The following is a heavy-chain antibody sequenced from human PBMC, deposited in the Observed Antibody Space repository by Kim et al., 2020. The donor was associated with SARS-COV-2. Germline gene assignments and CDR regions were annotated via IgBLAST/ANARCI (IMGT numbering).Heavy chain of an antibody. Sequence: SETLSLTCAVYGGSFSGYYWSWIRQPPGKGLEWIGEINHSGSTNYNPSLKSRVTISVDTSKNQFSLKLSSVTAADTAVYYCARAIIVVVRADWFDPWGQGTLVTVSS. CDR1: GGSFSGYY. CDR2: INHSGST. CDR3: ARAIIVVVRADWFDP. V-gene: IGHV4-34*01. J-gene: IGHJ5*02. D-gene: IGHD2-2*01.